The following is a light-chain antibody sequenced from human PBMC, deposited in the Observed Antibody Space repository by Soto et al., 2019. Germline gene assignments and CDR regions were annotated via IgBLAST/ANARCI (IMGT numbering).Light chain of an antibody. CDR3: QQYSSYPVT. Sequence: DIQMTQSPSNLSASVGDRVTITCRASQSISSCLAWCQQRPGKAPKPLIYQASNLESGVPSRFSGSGSGTEFTLTISSLQPDDLATYCCQQYSSYPVTFGGGTKVELK. J-gene: IGKJ4*01. CDR2: QAS. CDR1: QSISSC. V-gene: IGKV1-5*03.